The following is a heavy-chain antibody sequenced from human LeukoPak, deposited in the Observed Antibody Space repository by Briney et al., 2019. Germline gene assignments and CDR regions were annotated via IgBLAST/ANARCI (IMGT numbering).Heavy chain of an antibody. Sequence: GGSLRLSCAASGFTFSTYNMNWVRQAPGNGLEWVSTMSSGGTFIYYADSVKGRFTISRDNAKKSLYLQMNSLRAEDTAVYYCTAFDYWGQGTLVTVSS. CDR1: GFTFSTYN. J-gene: IGHJ4*02. CDR2: MSSGGTFI. V-gene: IGHV3-21*01. CDR3: TAFDY.